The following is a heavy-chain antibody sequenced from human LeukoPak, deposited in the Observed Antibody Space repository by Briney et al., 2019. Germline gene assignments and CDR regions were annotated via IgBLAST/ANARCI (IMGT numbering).Heavy chain of an antibody. Sequence: PGGSLRLSCVVSGFTFSSYWMNWVRQAPGKGLEWVANIHEDGSDKYYVDSVKGRFTISRDNAKNSLYLQMNSLRAEDTAVYYCAKEMVRGVIADFDFWGQGTLVTVSS. CDR3: AKEMVRGVIADFDF. CDR1: GFTFSSYW. J-gene: IGHJ4*02. D-gene: IGHD3-10*01. CDR2: IHEDGSDK. V-gene: IGHV3-7*05.